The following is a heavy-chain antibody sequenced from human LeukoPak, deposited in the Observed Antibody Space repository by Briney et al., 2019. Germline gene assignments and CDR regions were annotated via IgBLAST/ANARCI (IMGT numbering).Heavy chain of an antibody. J-gene: IGHJ6*03. Sequence: GGSLRLSCAASGFTVSSNYMSWVRQAPGKGLEWVSAISGSGGSTYYADSVKGRFTISRDNSKNTLYLQMNSLRAEDTAVYYCAKAKNYGDYDYYYYYMDVWGKGTTVTVSS. CDR3: AKAKNYGDYDYYYYYMDV. CDR1: GFTVSSNY. CDR2: ISGSGGST. D-gene: IGHD4-17*01. V-gene: IGHV3-23*01.